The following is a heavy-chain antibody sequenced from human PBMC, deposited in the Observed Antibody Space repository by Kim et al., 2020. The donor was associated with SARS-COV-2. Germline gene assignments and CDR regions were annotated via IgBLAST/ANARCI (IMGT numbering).Heavy chain of an antibody. D-gene: IGHD1-26*01. V-gene: IGHV1-69*13. CDR1: GGTFSSYA. Sequence: SVKVSCKASGGTFSSYAISWVRQAPGQGLEWMGGIIPIFGTANYAQKFQGRVTITADESTSTAYMELSSLRSEDTAVYYCARDRFPVGAIPYYYYGMDVWGQGTTVTVSS. CDR2: IIPIFGTA. J-gene: IGHJ6*02. CDR3: ARDRFPVGAIPYYYYGMDV.